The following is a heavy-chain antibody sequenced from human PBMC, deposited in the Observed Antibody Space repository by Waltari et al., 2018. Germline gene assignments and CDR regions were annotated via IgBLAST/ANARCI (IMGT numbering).Heavy chain of an antibody. V-gene: IGHV3-30-3*01. CDR1: GFPVSRPA. J-gene: IGHJ4*02. Sequence: QVQLVESVGGVVQPGRSLRLPCAAHGFPVSRPAMHWVRQAPGKGLEWVAVISYDGSNKYYADSVKGRFTISRDNSKNTLYLQMNSLRAEDTAVYYCARDGPYSSGWLFDYWGQGTLVTVSS. CDR2: ISYDGSNK. D-gene: IGHD6-19*01. CDR3: ARDGPYSSGWLFDY.